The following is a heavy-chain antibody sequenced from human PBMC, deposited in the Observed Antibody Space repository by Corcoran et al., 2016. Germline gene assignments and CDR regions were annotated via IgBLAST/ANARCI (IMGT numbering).Heavy chain of an antibody. V-gene: IGHV1-46*01. CDR1: GYTFTSYY. J-gene: IGHJ4*02. Sequence: QVQLVQSGAEVKKPGASVKVSCKASGYTFTSYYMHWVRQAPGQGLEGMGIINPSGGSTSYAQKFQGRVTMTRATSTSTVYMELSSLRSEDTAVYYCARGGAQLGSDYWGQGTLVTVSS. D-gene: IGHD5-18*01. CDR2: INPSGGST. CDR3: ARGGAQLGSDY.